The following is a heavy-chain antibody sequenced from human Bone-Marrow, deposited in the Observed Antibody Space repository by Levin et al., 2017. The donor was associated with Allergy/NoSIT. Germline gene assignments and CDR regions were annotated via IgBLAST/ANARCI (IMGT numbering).Heavy chain of an antibody. Sequence: LTCAASGFIFTDYYMSWIRQAPGRGLEWVSYISSSTHTIYYADSVKGRFTISRDNADNSLYLEMNNLRGEDTAVYYCARGSDQYYDSSGYFHSWGQGTLVTVSS. J-gene: IGHJ4*02. CDR2: ISSSTHTI. D-gene: IGHD3-22*01. CDR1: GFIFTDYY. CDR3: ARGSDQYYDSSGYFHS. V-gene: IGHV3-11*01.